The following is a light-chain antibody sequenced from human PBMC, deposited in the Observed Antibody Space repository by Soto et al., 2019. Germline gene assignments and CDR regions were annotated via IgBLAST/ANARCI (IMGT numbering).Light chain of an antibody. Sequence: QSVLTQPTSVTGAAGQRVTISCTGSSSNIGAGYDVHWYRQVPGTAPKLLIYSNNNRPSGVPDRFSGSKSGTSASLAITGLQADDEADYFCHSYDSSLSGSVFGGGTKLTVL. J-gene: IGLJ2*01. V-gene: IGLV1-40*01. CDR2: SNN. CDR3: HSYDSSLSGSV. CDR1: SSNIGAGYD.